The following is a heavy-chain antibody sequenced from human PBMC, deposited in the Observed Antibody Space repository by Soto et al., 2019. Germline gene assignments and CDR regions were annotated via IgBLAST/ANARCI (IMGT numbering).Heavy chain of an antibody. V-gene: IGHV3-23*01. CDR3: AKDGFTDRGNDYFDY. D-gene: IGHD2-15*01. Sequence: GGSLRLSCAASGFTFSSYAMSWVRQAPGKGLEWVAAIGGSGGSTWYADSVKGRLTISRDNSKNTLYLQLNSLRFEDTAVYYCAKDGFTDRGNDYFDYWGPGTLVTVSS. J-gene: IGHJ4*02. CDR2: IGGSGGST. CDR1: GFTFSSYA.